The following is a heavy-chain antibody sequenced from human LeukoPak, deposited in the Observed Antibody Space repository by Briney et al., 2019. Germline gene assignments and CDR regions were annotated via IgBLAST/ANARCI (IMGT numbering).Heavy chain of an antibody. D-gene: IGHD3-10*01. CDR3: AKDGRFGELHHYYFDY. Sequence: GGSLRLSCAASGFTFSSYSMIWVRQAPGKGLEWVAFIRHDGSHKYYADSVKGRFTISRDNSKNTLYLQMNSLRAEDTAVYYCAKDGRFGELHHYYFDYWGQGTLVTVSS. CDR1: GFTFSSYS. CDR2: IRHDGSHK. J-gene: IGHJ4*02. V-gene: IGHV3-30*02.